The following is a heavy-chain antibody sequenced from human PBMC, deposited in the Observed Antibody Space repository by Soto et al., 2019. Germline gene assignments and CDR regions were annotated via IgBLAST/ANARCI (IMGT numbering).Heavy chain of an antibody. D-gene: IGHD3-16*01. J-gene: IGHJ4*02. CDR1: GFTVSTKY. CDR3: ARDPWAADY. V-gene: IGHV3-66*01. Sequence: EVQLVESGGGLVQPGGSLRLSCAASGFTVSTKYMSWVRQAPGKGLEWVSVIYSGGSTFYADSVRGRFTISRDNSKNTVTLQMNILRAEDTAVDYCARDPWAADYWGQGTLVTVSS. CDR2: IYSGGST.